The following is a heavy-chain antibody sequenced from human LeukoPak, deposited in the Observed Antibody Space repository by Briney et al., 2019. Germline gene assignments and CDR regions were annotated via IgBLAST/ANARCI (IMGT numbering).Heavy chain of an antibody. CDR1: GGTFSSYA. CDR2: IIPIFGTA. V-gene: IGHV1-69*01. J-gene: IGHJ4*02. D-gene: IGHD4-17*01. Sequence: GASVKVSCKASGGTFSSYAIIWVRQAPGQGLEWMGGIIPIFGTANYAQKFQGRVTITADESTSTAYMELSSLRSEDTAVYYCASAITSYGDFFYFDYWGQGTPVTVSS. CDR3: ASAITSYGDFFYFDY.